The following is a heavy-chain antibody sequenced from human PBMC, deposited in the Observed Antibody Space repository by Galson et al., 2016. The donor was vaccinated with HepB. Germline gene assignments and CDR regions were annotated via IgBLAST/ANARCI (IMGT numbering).Heavy chain of an antibody. D-gene: IGHD4-23*01. V-gene: IGHV3-33*01. J-gene: IGHJ3*01. CDR3: ARDFYDYGGTSDDGLDV. CDR1: GFTFSNYG. Sequence: SLRLSCAASGFTFSNYGMHWVRQAPGKGLEWVAVIWYGGSNKYYADSVRGRFTISRDNSKNTVSLQMNSLRAEDTAVYYCARDFYDYGGTSDDGLDVWGQGTMVTVSS. CDR2: IWYGGSNK.